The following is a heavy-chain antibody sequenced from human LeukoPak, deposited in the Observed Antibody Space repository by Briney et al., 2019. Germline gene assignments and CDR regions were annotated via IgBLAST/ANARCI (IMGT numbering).Heavy chain of an antibody. D-gene: IGHD2-2*01. J-gene: IGHJ6*03. CDR1: GYTFTSYG. Sequence: GASVKVSCKASGYTFTSYGISWVRQAPGQGLECMGWISAYNGNTKSAQKLQGRVTMTTDTSTSTAYMELRSLRSDDTAVYYCARDLSNCSSTSCPSDYYYYYMDVWGKGTTVTVSS. CDR2: ISAYNGNT. CDR3: ARDLSNCSSTSCPSDYYYYYMDV. V-gene: IGHV1-18*01.